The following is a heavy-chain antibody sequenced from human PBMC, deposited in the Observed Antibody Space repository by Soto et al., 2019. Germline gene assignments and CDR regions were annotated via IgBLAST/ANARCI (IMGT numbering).Heavy chain of an antibody. CDR3: VRDEVGDSGGYFRH. V-gene: IGHV1-18*01. J-gene: IGHJ1*01. Sequence: QVQLVQSGAEVKTPGASVTVSCKASGYSFTNFNTAWVRQAPGQGPEWMGWISHQNGKTNYAQKFQGRVIMTRDTSTTTADMDLTRLTSDDTAIYYCVRDEVGDSGGYFRHWGQGTLVIVSS. CDR2: ISHQNGKT. D-gene: IGHD1-26*01. CDR1: GYSFTNFN.